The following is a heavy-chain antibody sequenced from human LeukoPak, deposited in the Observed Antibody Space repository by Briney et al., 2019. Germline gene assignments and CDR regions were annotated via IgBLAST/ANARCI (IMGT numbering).Heavy chain of an antibody. J-gene: IGHJ3*02. Sequence: KPSETLSLTCTVSGYSISSGYYWGWIRQPPGKGLEWIGSIYHSGSTYYNPSLKSRVTISVDTSKNQFSLKLTSVTAADTAVYYCARVLGTGPGAFDIWGQGTMVTVSP. CDR3: ARVLGTGPGAFDI. CDR1: GYSISSGYY. CDR2: IYHSGST. V-gene: IGHV4-38-2*02. D-gene: IGHD3/OR15-3a*01.